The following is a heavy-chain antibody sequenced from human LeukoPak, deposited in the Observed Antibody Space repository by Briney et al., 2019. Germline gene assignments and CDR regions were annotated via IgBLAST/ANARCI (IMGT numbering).Heavy chain of an antibody. Sequence: SETLSLTCTISGGSISSGDYYWSWIRQPPGKGLEWIGYIYYSGSTYYNPSLKSRVTISVDTSKNQFSLKLSSVTAADTAVYYCARDHGITMVRGTFDYWGQGTLVTVSS. CDR1: GGSISSGDYY. D-gene: IGHD3-10*01. CDR3: ARDHGITMVRGTFDY. CDR2: IYYSGST. V-gene: IGHV4-30-4*01. J-gene: IGHJ4*02.